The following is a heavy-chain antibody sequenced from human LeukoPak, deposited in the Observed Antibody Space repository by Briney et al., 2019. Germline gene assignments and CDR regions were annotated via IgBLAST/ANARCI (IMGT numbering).Heavy chain of an antibody. D-gene: IGHD3-10*01. V-gene: IGHV3-23*01. Sequence: PGGSLRLSCAASGFTFSSYAMSWVRQAPGKGLEWVSAISGSGGSTYYADSVKGRFTISRDNSKNSLYLQMNSLRAEDTAVYYCARVHQYGSSFRFDPWGQGTLVTVSS. J-gene: IGHJ5*02. CDR2: ISGSGGST. CDR3: ARVHQYGSSFRFDP. CDR1: GFTFSSYA.